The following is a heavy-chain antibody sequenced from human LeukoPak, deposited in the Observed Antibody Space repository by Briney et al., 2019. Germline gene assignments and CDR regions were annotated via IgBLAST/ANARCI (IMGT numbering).Heavy chain of an antibody. CDR2: IYYRGTA. D-gene: IGHD5-18*01. V-gene: IGHV4-30-4*01. Sequence: SQTLSLTCTVSGGSINNGDNYWSWIRQPPGKGLEWIGFIYYRGTAYYSASLKSRVTISIDTSRNQFSLRLNSVTAADTAVYYCARRAPYSYEWSTLDYWGQGTLVTVSS. J-gene: IGHJ4*02. CDR1: GGSINNGDNY. CDR3: ARRAPYSYEWSTLDY.